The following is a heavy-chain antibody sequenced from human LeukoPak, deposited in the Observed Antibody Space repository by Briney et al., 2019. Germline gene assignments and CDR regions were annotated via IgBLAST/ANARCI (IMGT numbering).Heavy chain of an antibody. D-gene: IGHD3-22*01. V-gene: IGHV3-23*01. Sequence: PGGSLRLSCAASGFTFSNYAMNWVRQAPGKGLEWVSGIGDSGGSTYYADSVKGRLTISRDNSKNTLYLQMASLRAEDTAVYYCAKEGYYYGGSGYYLFEYWGQGTLVTVSS. CDR2: IGDSGGST. CDR1: GFTFSNYA. CDR3: AKEGYYYGGSGYYLFEY. J-gene: IGHJ4*02.